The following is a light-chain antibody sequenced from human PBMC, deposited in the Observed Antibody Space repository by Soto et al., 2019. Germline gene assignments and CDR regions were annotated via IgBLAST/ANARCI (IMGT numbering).Light chain of an antibody. Sequence: DIQMTQSPSTLSASVGDRVTITCRARQNINRWLAWYQQRPGKAPNLLIHKASTLEVGVPSRFSGCASGTEFTLTISSLQPDDFAVYFCLQYNVYPLSFGGGTKVEIK. J-gene: IGKJ4*01. CDR1: QNINRW. CDR2: KAS. V-gene: IGKV1-5*03. CDR3: LQYNVYPLS.